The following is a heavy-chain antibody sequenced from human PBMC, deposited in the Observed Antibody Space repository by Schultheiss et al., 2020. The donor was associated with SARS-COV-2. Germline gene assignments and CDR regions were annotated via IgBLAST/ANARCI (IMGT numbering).Heavy chain of an antibody. V-gene: IGHV4-34*01. D-gene: IGHD3-10*01. Sequence: SETLSLTCAVYGGSFSGYYWSWIRQPPGKGLEWIGEINHSGSTNYNPSLKSRVTISVDTSKNQFSLKLSSVTAADTAVYYCARHLYGSGRFEDYWGQGTLVTVSS. CDR3: ARHLYGSGRFEDY. CDR1: GGSFSGYY. J-gene: IGHJ4*02. CDR2: INHSGST.